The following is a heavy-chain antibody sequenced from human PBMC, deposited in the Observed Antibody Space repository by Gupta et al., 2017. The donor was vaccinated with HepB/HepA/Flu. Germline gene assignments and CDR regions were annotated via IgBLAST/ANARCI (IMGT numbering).Heavy chain of an antibody. CDR1: GFTFSSYG. CDR2: ISYDGSNK. Sequence: QVQLVESGGVVVQPGRSLRLSCSASGFTFSSYGLHWVRQAPGKGLEWVAVISYDGSNKYYADSVKGRFTISRDNSKNTLYLQMNSLRAEDTAVYYCAKDRSRWLRLRGRNDYYFDYWGQGTLVTVSS. CDR3: AKDRSRWLRLRGRNDYYFDY. V-gene: IGHV3-30*18. D-gene: IGHD5-12*01. J-gene: IGHJ4*02.